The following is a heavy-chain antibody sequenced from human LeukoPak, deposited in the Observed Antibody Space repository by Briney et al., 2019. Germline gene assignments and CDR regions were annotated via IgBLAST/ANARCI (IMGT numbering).Heavy chain of an antibody. D-gene: IGHD3-22*01. CDR3: ARGGGYYDSSGYLE. J-gene: IGHJ4*02. V-gene: IGHV3-21*01. Sequence: GGSLRLSCAASGFTFSSYSMNWVRQAPGKGLEWVSSISSSSSYIYYADSVKGRFTISRDNAKNSLYLQMNSPRAEDTAVYYCARGGGYYDSSGYLEWGQGTLVTVSS. CDR2: ISSSSSYI. CDR1: GFTFSSYS.